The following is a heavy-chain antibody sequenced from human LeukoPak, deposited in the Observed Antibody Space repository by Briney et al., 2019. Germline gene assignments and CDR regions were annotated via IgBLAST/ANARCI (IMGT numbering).Heavy chain of an antibody. D-gene: IGHD4-23*01. V-gene: IGHV3-74*01. CDR2: IESDGSIT. CDR3: LTIVETPIDAFDI. CDR1: GFTFSSFW. Sequence: GGSLRLSCAASGFTFSSFWMHWVRQAPGKGLVWVSRIESDGSITDYADSVKGRFTISRDNAKNTLYLQMNSLRAEDTGVYYCLTIVETPIDAFDIWGQGAMVTVSS. J-gene: IGHJ3*02.